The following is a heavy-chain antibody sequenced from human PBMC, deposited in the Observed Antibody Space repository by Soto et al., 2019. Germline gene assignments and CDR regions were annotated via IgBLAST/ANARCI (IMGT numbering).Heavy chain of an antibody. CDR3: ARAIPNYYDILTGYYTSGRAYYFDY. Sequence: TSETLSLTCTVSGGSISSYYWSWIRQPPGKGLEWIGYIYYSGSTNYNPSLKSRVTISVDTSKNQFSLKLSSVTAADTAVYYCARAIPNYYDILTGYYTSGRAYYFDYWGQGTLVTVSS. D-gene: IGHD3-9*01. CDR2: IYYSGST. CDR1: GGSISSYY. V-gene: IGHV4-59*01. J-gene: IGHJ4*02.